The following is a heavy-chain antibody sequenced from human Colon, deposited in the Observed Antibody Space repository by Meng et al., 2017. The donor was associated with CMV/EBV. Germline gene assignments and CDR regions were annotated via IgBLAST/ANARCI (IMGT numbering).Heavy chain of an antibody. CDR2: ISSDGSNE. J-gene: IGHJ6*02. Sequence: FPFCHHALHWVRQAPGNGLEWVAIISSDGSNEYYAGSVKGRFTISRDKAKNTLHLQMTGLRVEDTAVYYCARDYGSNFLYYFVMDVWGQGTTVTVSS. CDR1: FPFCHHA. CDR3: ARDYGSNFLYYFVMDV. D-gene: IGHD4-23*01. V-gene: IGHV3-30-3*01.